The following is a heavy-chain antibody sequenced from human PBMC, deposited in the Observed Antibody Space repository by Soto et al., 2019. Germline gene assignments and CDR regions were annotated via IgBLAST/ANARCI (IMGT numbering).Heavy chain of an antibody. V-gene: IGHV4-39*01. Sequence: SETLSLTCTVSGGSISSISYYWGWIRQPPGKGLEWIGSIYYSGSTYYNPSLKSRVTISVDTSKNQFSLKLSSVTAADTAVYYCVVGTANYYYYYGMDVWAQRTTVTVSS. CDR1: GGSISSISYY. CDR2: IYYSGST. CDR3: VVGTANYYYYYGMDV. D-gene: IGHD5-18*01. J-gene: IGHJ6*02.